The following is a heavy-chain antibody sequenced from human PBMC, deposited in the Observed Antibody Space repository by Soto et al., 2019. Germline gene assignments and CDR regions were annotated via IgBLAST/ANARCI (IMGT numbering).Heavy chain of an antibody. CDR3: ARESSIAAAGPIYYCYYGMDV. V-gene: IGHV4-59*01. J-gene: IGHJ6*02. CDR1: GGSISSYY. D-gene: IGHD6-13*01. Sequence: SETLSLTCTVSGGSISSYYWSWIRQPPGKGLEWIGYIYYSGSTNYNPSLKSRVTISVDTSKNQFSLKLSSVTAADTAVYYCARESSIAAAGPIYYCYYGMDVWGQGTTVTVSS. CDR2: IYYSGST.